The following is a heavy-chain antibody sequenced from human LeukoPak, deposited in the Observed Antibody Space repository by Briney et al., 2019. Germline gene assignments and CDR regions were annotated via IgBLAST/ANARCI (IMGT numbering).Heavy chain of an antibody. CDR2: IRYDGSNK. D-gene: IGHD6-6*01. V-gene: IGHV3-30*02. J-gene: IGHJ4*02. CDR3: ARDRGIAARHREFDY. Sequence: PGGSLRLSCAASGFTFSSYGMHWVRQAPGKGLEWVAFIRYDGSNKYYADSVKGRFTISRDNSKNTLYLQMNSLRAEDTAVYYCARDRGIAARHREFDYWGQGTLVTVSS. CDR1: GFTFSSYG.